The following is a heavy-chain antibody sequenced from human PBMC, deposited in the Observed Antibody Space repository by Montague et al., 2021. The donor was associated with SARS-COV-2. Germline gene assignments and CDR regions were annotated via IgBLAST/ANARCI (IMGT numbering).Heavy chain of an antibody. D-gene: IGHD3-10*01. J-gene: IGHJ4*02. CDR1: GSCIAGAD. CDR3: ARSLDPSGTYYLPY. Sequence: SETLSLTCSILGSCIAGADWSWIRLPPGHGREWFAHIYFSRSSTYSPSFKSRVTISIDTPKNQFSLKLSSVTAADTAVYYCARSLDPSGTYYLPYWGQGTLVTVSS. V-gene: IGHV4-59*12. CDR2: IYFSRSS.